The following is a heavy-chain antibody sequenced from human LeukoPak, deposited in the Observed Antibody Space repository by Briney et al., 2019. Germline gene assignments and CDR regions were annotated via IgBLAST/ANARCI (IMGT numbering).Heavy chain of an antibody. D-gene: IGHD3-22*01. CDR3: ARDRYYYDSSGSIFDY. Sequence: SETLPLTCTVSGGSISSYYWSWIRQPPGKGLEWIGYIYYSGSTNYNPSLKSRVTMSVDTSKNQFSLKLSSVTAADTAVYYCARDRYYYDSSGSIFDYWGQGTLVTVSS. J-gene: IGHJ4*02. CDR1: GGSISSYY. CDR2: IYYSGST. V-gene: IGHV4-59*12.